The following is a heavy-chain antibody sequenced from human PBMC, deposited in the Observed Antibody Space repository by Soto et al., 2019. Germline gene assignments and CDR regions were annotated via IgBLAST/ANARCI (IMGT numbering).Heavy chain of an antibody. V-gene: IGHV3-30-3*01. CDR2: ISYEGSNK. J-gene: IGHJ6*02. CDR3: ARQLAARPDYYYYGMDV. CDR1: GFTCSSYA. D-gene: IGHD6-6*01. Sequence: PGGSLRLSCAASGFTCSSYAMHWVRQAPGKGLEWVAVISYEGSNKYYADSVKGRFTISRDNSKNTLYLQMNSLRAEDTAVYYCARQLAARPDYYYYGMDVWGQGTTVTVSS.